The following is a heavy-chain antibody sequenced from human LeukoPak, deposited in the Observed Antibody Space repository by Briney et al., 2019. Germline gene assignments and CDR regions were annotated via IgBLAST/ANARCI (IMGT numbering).Heavy chain of an antibody. V-gene: IGHV4-61*02. CDR2: IWNSGST. CDR3: ARDTGPRMTTDWFDP. Sequence: PSQTLSLTCTVSGGSISSGSYYWSWIRQPAGKGLERIGRIWNSGSTNYIPSLRSRVTISVDSSKNQFSLNLSSVTAADTAVYYCARDTGPRMTTDWFDPWGQGTLVTVSS. D-gene: IGHD4-11*01. CDR1: GGSISSGSYY. J-gene: IGHJ5*02.